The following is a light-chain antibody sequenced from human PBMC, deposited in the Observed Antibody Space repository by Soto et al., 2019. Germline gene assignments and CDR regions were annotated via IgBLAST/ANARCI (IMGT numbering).Light chain of an antibody. V-gene: IGKV3-20*01. Sequence: EIVLTQSPGTLSXSXXXXXTXSXRAIQSASSSFFAWYQQKPGQAPRLLIYGASSRATGIPDRFSGSGSGTDFTLTISRLEPEDFALYYCQHYAHNSPITFGQGTRLEIK. J-gene: IGKJ5*01. CDR1: QSASSSF. CDR3: QHYAHNSPIT. CDR2: GAS.